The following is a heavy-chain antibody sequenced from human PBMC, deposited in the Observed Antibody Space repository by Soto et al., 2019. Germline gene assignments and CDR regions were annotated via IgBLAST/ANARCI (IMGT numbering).Heavy chain of an antibody. Sequence: PSETLSLTCAVYGGSFSGYYWSWIRQPPGKGLEWIGGINHSGSTNYNPSLKSRVTISVDTSKNQFSLKLSSVTAADTAVYYCARRSGGGSGTYYSGMDVWGQGTTATVSS. CDR1: GGSFSGYY. V-gene: IGHV4-34*01. J-gene: IGHJ6*02. D-gene: IGHD2-15*01. CDR2: INHSGST. CDR3: ARRSGGGSGTYYSGMDV.